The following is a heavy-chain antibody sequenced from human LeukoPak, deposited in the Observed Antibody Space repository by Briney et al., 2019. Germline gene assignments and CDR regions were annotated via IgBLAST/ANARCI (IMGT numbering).Heavy chain of an antibody. V-gene: IGHV1-69*10. CDR1: GGTFNSYT. J-gene: IGHJ4*02. CDR3: ARDRSGNYGTLLNY. CDR2: IIPKLDII. D-gene: IGHD3-10*01. Sequence: GASVKVSCTASGGTFNSYTISWVRQAPGQGLEXXXXIIPKLDIIDYAQRFQGKITITADKSTSTAYMEMSSLTSEDTAIYYCARDRSGNYGTLLNYWGQGTLVTVSS.